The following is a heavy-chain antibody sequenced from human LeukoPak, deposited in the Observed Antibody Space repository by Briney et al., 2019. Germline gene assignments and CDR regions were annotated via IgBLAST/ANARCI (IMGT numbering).Heavy chain of an antibody. D-gene: IGHD6-13*01. Sequence: SETLSLTCAVYGGSFSGYYWSWIRQPPGKGLEWIGEINHSGSTNYNPSLKSQVTISVDTSKNQFSLKLSSVTAADTAVYYCARGRGSSSWMYFDYWGQGTLVTVSS. CDR1: GGSFSGYY. CDR2: INHSGST. CDR3: ARGRGSSSWMYFDY. V-gene: IGHV4-34*01. J-gene: IGHJ4*02.